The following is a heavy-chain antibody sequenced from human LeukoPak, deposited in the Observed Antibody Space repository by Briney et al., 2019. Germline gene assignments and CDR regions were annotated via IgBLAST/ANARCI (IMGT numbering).Heavy chain of an antibody. J-gene: IGHJ5*02. V-gene: IGHV4-4*07. Sequence: MTSETLSLTCTVSGGSISSYYWSWIRQPAGKGLEWIGRIYTSGSTNYNPSLKSRVTMSVDTSKNQFSLKLSSVTAADTAVYYCAGTYSSSWLNWFDPWGQGTLVTVSS. CDR2: IYTSGST. D-gene: IGHD6-13*01. CDR1: GGSISSYY. CDR3: AGTYSSSWLNWFDP.